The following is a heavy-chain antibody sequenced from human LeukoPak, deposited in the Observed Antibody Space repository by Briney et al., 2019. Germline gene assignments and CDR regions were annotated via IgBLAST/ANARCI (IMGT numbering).Heavy chain of an antibody. D-gene: IGHD3-22*01. J-gene: IGHJ5*02. Sequence: ASVKVSCKASGYTFTGYYMHWVRQAPGQGLEWMGWINPNSGGTNYAQKFQGRVTMTRDTSISTAYMELSRLRSDDTAVYYCARDDYYDSSGYYLAWGQGTLVTVSS. CDR1: GYTFTGYY. CDR2: INPNSGGT. V-gene: IGHV1-2*02. CDR3: ARDDYYDSSGYYLA.